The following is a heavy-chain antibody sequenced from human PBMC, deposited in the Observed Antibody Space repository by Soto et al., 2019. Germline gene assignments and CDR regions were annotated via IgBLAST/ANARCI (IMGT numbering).Heavy chain of an antibody. CDR2: IKSKTDGGTT. CDR3: TTRRKERFWSGYGGMDV. V-gene: IGHV3-15*07. J-gene: IGHJ6*02. D-gene: IGHD3-3*02. Sequence: GGSLRLACAASGFTFSNAWMNWVRQAPGKGLEWVGRIKSKTDGGTTDYAAPVKGRFTISRDDSKNTLYLQMNSLKTEDTAVYYCTTRRKERFWSGYGGMDVWGQGTTVTVSS. CDR1: GFTFSNAW.